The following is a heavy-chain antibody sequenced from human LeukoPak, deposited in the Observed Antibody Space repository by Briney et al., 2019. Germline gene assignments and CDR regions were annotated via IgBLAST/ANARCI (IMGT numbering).Heavy chain of an antibody. CDR1: GFPFSKPW. Sequence: GGPLTLLCGASGFPFSKPWMRWVRRAPGKGGEGVGRIKRKTDGGTTDYAAPVKGRFTISRDDSKNTLYLQMNSLKTEDTAVYYCTTDLYDSSGYYYVFDYWGQGTLVTVSS. J-gene: IGHJ4*02. CDR3: TTDLYDSSGYYYVFDY. V-gene: IGHV3-15*01. CDR2: IKRKTDGGTT. D-gene: IGHD3-22*01.